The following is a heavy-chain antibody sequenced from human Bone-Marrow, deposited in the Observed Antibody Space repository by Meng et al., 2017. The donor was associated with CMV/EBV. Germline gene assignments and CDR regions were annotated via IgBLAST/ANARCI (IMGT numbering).Heavy chain of an antibody. V-gene: IGHV3-7*04. CDR2: INPDGSEK. D-gene: IGHD3-10*01. Sequence: GESLKISCEVSGFTFSSYWFSWVRQAPEKGLEWVANINPDGSEKYYLDSVKGRFTIFRDNAKNSLYLQVNSLRVEDTAVYYCATDTARVRGYWGQGTLATVPS. CDR3: ATDTARVRGY. CDR1: GFTFSSYW. J-gene: IGHJ4*02.